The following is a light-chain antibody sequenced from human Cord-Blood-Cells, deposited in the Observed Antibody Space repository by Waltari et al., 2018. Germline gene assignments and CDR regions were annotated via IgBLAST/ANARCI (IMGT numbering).Light chain of an antibody. V-gene: IGKV1-5*03. Sequence: DIQMTQSPSTLSASVGDRFTITRRASQSISSWFALYQQKPGKAPKLLIYKASSLESGVPSRFSGSGSGTEFTLTISSLQPDDFATYYCQQYNSYSTFGQGTKLEIK. J-gene: IGKJ2*01. CDR2: KAS. CDR1: QSISSW. CDR3: QQYNSYST.